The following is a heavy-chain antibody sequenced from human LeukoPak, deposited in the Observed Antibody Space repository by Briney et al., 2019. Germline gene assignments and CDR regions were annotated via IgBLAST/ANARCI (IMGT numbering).Heavy chain of an antibody. D-gene: IGHD1-26*01. V-gene: IGHV1-2*02. CDR1: GYTFTDYY. J-gene: IGHJ4*02. Sequence: ASVKVSCKASGYTFTDYYMHWVRLAPGQGLEWMGWINPNSGGTNYAQKFQGRVTMTRDTSSSTAYMDLSRLRSDDTALYYCARFTVGATTTDYWGQGTLVTVSS. CDR2: INPNSGGT. CDR3: ARFTVGATTTDY.